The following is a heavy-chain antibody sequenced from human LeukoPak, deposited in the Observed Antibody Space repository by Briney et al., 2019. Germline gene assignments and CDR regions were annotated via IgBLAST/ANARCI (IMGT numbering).Heavy chain of an antibody. J-gene: IGHJ3*02. D-gene: IGHD3-9*01. Sequence: GESLRISCKGSGYSFTSYWISWVRQMPGKGLEWMGWIDPSDSYTNYSPSFQGHVTISADKSISTAYLQWSSLKASDTAMYYCASDWSYAFDIWGQGTMVTVSS. CDR1: GYSFTSYW. CDR3: ASDWSYAFDI. V-gene: IGHV5-10-1*01. CDR2: IDPSDSYT.